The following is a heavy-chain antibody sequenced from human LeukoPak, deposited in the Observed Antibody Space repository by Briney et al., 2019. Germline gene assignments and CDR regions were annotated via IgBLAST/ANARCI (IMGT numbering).Heavy chain of an antibody. D-gene: IGHD3-10*01. CDR1: GFTVSSNH. Sequence: GGSLRLSCAASGFTVSSNHMSWVRQTPGQGRLEWVSVIYNDGRTFYTGSVTGRFTISRDNSKNTLYLQMNSLRAEDTAVYYCARGQIYGTGSYFFDHWGQGTLVTVSS. V-gene: IGHV3-66*01. J-gene: IGHJ4*02. CDR2: IYNDGRT. CDR3: ARGQIYGTGSYFFDH.